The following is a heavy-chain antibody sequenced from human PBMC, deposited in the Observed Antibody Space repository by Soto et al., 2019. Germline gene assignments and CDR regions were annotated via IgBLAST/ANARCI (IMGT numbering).Heavy chain of an antibody. J-gene: IGHJ6*02. Sequence: ASVKVSCKASGYTFTSYAMHWVRQAPGQRLEWMGWINAGNGNTKYSQKFQGRVTITTDTSTSTAYMELSSLRSEDTAVYYCARIYYYGSGSYPYYYGMDVWGQGTTVTVSS. CDR2: INAGNGNT. D-gene: IGHD3-10*01. CDR1: GYTFTSYA. V-gene: IGHV1-3*01. CDR3: ARIYYYGSGSYPYYYGMDV.